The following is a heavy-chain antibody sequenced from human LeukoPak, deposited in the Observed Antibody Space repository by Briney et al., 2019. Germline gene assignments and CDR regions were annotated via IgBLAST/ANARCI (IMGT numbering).Heavy chain of an antibody. J-gene: IGHJ5*02. Sequence: SETLSLTCAVYGGSFSGYYWSWIRQPPGKGLEWIGEINHSGSTNYNPSLKSRVTISVDTSKNQFSLKLSSVTAADTAVYYCARVRYYDILTGYYKATYNWFDPWGQGTLVTVSS. CDR3: ARVRYYDILTGYYKATYNWFDP. CDR1: GGSFSGYY. D-gene: IGHD3-9*01. CDR2: INHSGST. V-gene: IGHV4-34*01.